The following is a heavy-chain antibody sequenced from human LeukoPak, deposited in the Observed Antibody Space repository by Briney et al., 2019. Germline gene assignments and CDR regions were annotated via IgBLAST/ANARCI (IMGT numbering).Heavy chain of an antibody. V-gene: IGHV4-34*01. CDR3: AREGHGIAAAELFDY. Sequence: SETLSLTCAVHGGSFSGYYWSWIRQPPGKGLEWIGEINHSGSTNYNPSLKSRVTISVDTSKNQFSLKLSSVTAADTAVYYCAREGHGIAAAELFDYWGQGTLVTVSS. CDR2: INHSGST. J-gene: IGHJ4*02. CDR1: GGSFSGYY. D-gene: IGHD6-13*01.